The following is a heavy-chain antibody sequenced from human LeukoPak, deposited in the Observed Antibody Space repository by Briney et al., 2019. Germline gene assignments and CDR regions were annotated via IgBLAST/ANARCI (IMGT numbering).Heavy chain of an antibody. CDR1: GASISRTIYY. Sequence: PSETLSLTCTVSGASISRTIYYWGWFRQPPGKGLEWIATMFYSGYTYYNPSLKSRVTISIDTSENQVSLKLSFVTAADTALYYCAKEPTGDKSFDSWGQGTLVTVSS. V-gene: IGHV4-39*07. D-gene: IGHD7-27*01. CDR3: AKEPTGDKSFDS. CDR2: MFYSGYT. J-gene: IGHJ4*02.